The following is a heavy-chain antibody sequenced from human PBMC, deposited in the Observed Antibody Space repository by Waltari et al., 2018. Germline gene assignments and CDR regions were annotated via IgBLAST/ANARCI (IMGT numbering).Heavy chain of an antibody. J-gene: IGHJ6*03. Sequence: VQLVQSGGEVKKPGSSVKVACKASGGSFGGYGISWVRQAPGQGLEWMGVIIPMFGIPEYSQKFQDRLTITADESTNTAYMELSSLRSEDKAIYYCARHELGISQYYYNMYVWGRGTTVTISS. V-gene: IGHV1-69*12. CDR1: GGSFGGYG. D-gene: IGHD7-27*01. CDR3: ARHELGISQYYYNMYV. CDR2: IIPMFGIP.